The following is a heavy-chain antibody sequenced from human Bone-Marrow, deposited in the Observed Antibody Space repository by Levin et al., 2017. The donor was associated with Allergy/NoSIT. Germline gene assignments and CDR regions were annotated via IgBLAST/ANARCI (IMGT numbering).Heavy chain of an antibody. D-gene: IGHD5-12*01. V-gene: IGHV3-21*01. Sequence: GESLKISCAASGFTFSSYSMNWVRQAPGKGLEWVSSISSSSSYIYYADSVKGRFTISRDNAKNSLYLQMNSLRAEDTAVYYCARIGRGWIRYYYYYYMDVWGKGTTVTVSS. CDR1: GFTFSSYS. J-gene: IGHJ6*03. CDR3: ARIGRGWIRYYYYYYMDV. CDR2: ISSSSSYI.